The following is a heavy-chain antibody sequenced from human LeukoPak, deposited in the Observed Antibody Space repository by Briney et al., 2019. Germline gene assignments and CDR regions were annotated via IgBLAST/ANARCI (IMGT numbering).Heavy chain of an antibody. CDR2: VFYSGST. V-gene: IGHV4-59*08. Sequence: PSETLSLTCTVSGGSLNSDYWSWIRQPPGKGLEWIGYVFYSGSTNYNPSLKSRVTISVDTSKNQFSLKLSSVTAADTAVYYCARLTLGRSVDYWGQGTLVTVSS. CDR3: ARLTLGRSVDY. CDR1: GGSLNSDY. D-gene: IGHD2-15*01. J-gene: IGHJ4*02.